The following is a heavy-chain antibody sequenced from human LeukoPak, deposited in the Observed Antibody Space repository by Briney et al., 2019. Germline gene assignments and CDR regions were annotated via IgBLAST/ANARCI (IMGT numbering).Heavy chain of an antibody. V-gene: IGHV4-34*01. CDR2: INHRGST. CDR3: ARDGFGELSA. CDR1: GGSFSGYY. Sequence: SETLSLTCAVYGGSFSGYYWSWIRQPPGKGLEWIGEINHRGSTNYNPSLKSRVTISVDTSKNQFSLKLSSVTAADTAVYYCARDGFGELSAWGQGTLVTVSS. J-gene: IGHJ5*02. D-gene: IGHD3-10*01.